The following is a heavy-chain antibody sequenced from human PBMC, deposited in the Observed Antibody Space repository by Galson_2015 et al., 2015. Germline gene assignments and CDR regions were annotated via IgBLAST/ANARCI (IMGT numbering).Heavy chain of an antibody. CDR1: GGSISSYY. J-gene: IGHJ4*02. V-gene: IGHV4-59*01. CDR3: AREMSGSYQGNYFDY. CDR2: IYYSGST. Sequence: ATLSLTCTVSGGSISSYYWSWIRQPPGKGLEWIGYIYYSGSTNYNPSLKSRVTISVDTSKNQFSLKLSSVTAADTAVYYCAREMSGSYQGNYFDYWGQGTLVTVSS. D-gene: IGHD1-26*01.